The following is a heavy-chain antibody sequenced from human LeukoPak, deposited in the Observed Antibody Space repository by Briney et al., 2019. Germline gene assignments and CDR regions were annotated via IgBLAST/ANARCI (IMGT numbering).Heavy chain of an antibody. CDR2: IIPILGIA. V-gene: IGHV1-69*04. D-gene: IGHD2-15*01. J-gene: IGHJ6*02. Sequence: SVKVSCEASGGTFSSYAISWVRQAPGQGLEWMGRIIPILGIANYAQKFQGRVTITADKSTSTAYMELSSLGSEDTAVYYCARTPCSGGSCYSSNKYYYYGMDVWGQGTTVTVSS. CDR1: GGTFSSYA. CDR3: ARTPCSGGSCYSSNKYYYYGMDV.